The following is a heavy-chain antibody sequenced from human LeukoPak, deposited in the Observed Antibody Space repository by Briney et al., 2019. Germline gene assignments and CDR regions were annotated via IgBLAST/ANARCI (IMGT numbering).Heavy chain of an antibody. J-gene: IGHJ4*02. CDR1: GGSISSSSYY. CDR2: IYYSGST. Sequence: PSETLSLTCTVSGGSISSSSYYWNWIRQHPGKGLEWIGYIYYSGSTYYNPSLKSRVTISVDTSKNQFSLKLSPVTAADTAVYYCARGLQIFDFWGQGTLVTVSS. V-gene: IGHV4-31*03. CDR3: ARGLQIFDF.